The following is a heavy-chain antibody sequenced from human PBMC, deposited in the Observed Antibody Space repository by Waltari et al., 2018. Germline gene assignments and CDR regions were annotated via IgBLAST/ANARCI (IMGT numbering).Heavy chain of an antibody. CDR1: GGSISSYY. CDR2: IYTSGST. CDR3: ARDDVEGRQLNY. D-gene: IGHD5-18*01. J-gene: IGHJ4*02. V-gene: IGHV4-4*07. Sequence: QVQLQESGPGLVKPSETLSLTCTVSGGSISSYYWSWIRQPAGKGLEWIGRIYTSGSTNSHPSLKRRVTMSVYTSKNQFSLKLGSVTAADTAVYYCARDDVEGRQLNYWGQGTLVTVSS.